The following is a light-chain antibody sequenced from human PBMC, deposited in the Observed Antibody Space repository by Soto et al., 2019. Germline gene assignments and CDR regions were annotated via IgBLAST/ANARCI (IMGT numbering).Light chain of an antibody. CDR1: SSNIGAGYD. CDR3: PSYDSSLSSYV. J-gene: IGLJ1*01. Sequence: QSLLVQPPSVSGAPGQRVTISCTGSSSNIGAGYDVHWYQLLPGTAPKLLIYGNNNRPSGVPDRFSGSKSGTSASLAITGLQAEDEADYYCPSYDSSLSSYVVGNGTKVTVL. V-gene: IGLV1-40*01. CDR2: GNN.